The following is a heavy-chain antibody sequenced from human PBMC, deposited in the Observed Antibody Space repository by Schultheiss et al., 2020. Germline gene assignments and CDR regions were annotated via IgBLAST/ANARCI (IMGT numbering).Heavy chain of an antibody. CDR2: IYSGGST. CDR1: GFTFSDYY. V-gene: IGHV3-66*01. CDR3: ARGLYSGSYYVDYYYYMDV. J-gene: IGHJ6*03. Sequence: GGSLRLSCAASGFTFSDYYMSWIRQAPGKGLEWVSVIYSGGSTYYADSVKGRFTISRDNSKNTLYLQMNSLRAEDTAVYYCARGLYSGSYYVDYYYYMDVWGKGTTVTVSS. D-gene: IGHD1-26*01.